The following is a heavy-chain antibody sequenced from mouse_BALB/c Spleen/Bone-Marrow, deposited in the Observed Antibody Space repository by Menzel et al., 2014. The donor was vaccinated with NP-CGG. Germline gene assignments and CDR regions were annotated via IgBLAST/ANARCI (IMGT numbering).Heavy chain of an antibody. CDR1: GFDFSRYW. V-gene: IGHV4-1*02. CDR3: ARLGYYGGFAY. CDR2: INPDSSTI. D-gene: IGHD2-3*01. J-gene: IGHJ3*01. Sequence: EVMLVESGGGLVQPGGSLKLSCAASGFDFSRYWMSWVRQAPGKGLEWIGEINPDSSTISYTPSLKDKFIISRDNAKNTLYLQMSKVRSEDTALYYCARLGYYGGFAYWGQGTLVTVSA.